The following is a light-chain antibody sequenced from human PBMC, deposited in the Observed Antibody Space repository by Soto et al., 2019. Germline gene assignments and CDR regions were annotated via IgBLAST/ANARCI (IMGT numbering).Light chain of an antibody. CDR3: QEYTSAPQT. Sequence: DVKLTQSPSFLSASIGDRVTIACRASQDFSNFLAWYQQKPGRAPKLLMYDASTWHSGVPSRFSGSGSGTDFTLTISSLQPKDVATYYCQEYTSAPQTFGQGSMVDIK. CDR2: DAS. CDR1: QDFSNF. J-gene: IGKJ1*01. V-gene: IGKV1-27*01.